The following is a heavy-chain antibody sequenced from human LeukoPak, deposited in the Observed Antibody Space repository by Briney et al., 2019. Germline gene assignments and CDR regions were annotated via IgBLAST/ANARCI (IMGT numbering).Heavy chain of an antibody. CDR1: GGSFSSYY. Sequence: SETLSLTCAVYGGSFSSYYWSWIRQPPGKGLEWIGEINHSGSTNYNPSLKSRVTISVDTSKNQFSLKLSSVTAADTAVYYCARARALLRFLAIWGQGTMVTVSS. V-gene: IGHV4-34*01. J-gene: IGHJ3*02. CDR3: ARARALLRFLAI. CDR2: INHSGST. D-gene: IGHD3-3*01.